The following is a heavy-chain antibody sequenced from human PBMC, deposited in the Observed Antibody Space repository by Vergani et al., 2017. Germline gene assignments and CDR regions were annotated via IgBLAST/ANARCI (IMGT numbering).Heavy chain of an antibody. J-gene: IGHJ2*01. CDR1: GGSISSYY. Sequence: QVQLQESGPGLVKPSETLSLTCTVSGGSISSYYWGWIRQPPGKGLEWIGSIYYSGSTYYNPSLKSRVTISVDTSKNQFSLMLNSVTAADTAVYYCARDSYGDYGSRATLFDWYFDLWGRGTLVTVSS. CDR3: ARDSYGDYGSRATLFDWYFDL. V-gene: IGHV4-39*07. D-gene: IGHD4-17*01. CDR2: IYYSGST.